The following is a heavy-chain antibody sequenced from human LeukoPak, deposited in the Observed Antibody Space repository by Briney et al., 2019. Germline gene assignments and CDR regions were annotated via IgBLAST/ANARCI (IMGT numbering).Heavy chain of an antibody. V-gene: IGHV4-38-2*01. CDR2: IYHSGST. CDR1: GYSISSGYY. D-gene: IGHD3-9*01. Sequence: PSETLSLTCAVSGYSISSGYYWGWIRQPPGKGLEWIGSIYHSGSTYYNPSLKSRVTISVDTSKNHFSLKLNSVTAADTAVYYCARHTARLGAWDRFDPWGQGTLVTVSS. CDR3: ARHTARLGAWDRFDP. J-gene: IGHJ5*02.